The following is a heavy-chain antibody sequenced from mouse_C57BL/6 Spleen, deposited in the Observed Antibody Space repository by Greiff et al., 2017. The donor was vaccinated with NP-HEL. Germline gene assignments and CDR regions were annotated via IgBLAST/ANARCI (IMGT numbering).Heavy chain of an antibody. D-gene: IGHD2-4*01. J-gene: IGHJ3*01. V-gene: IGHV5-4*01. CDR3: ARGSTMITSWFAY. CDR1: GFTFSSYA. CDR2: ISDGGSYT. Sequence: EVQVVESGGGLVKPGGSLKLSCAASGFTFSSYAMSWVRQTPEKRLEWVATISDGGSYTYYPDNVKGRFTISRDNAKNNLYLQMSHLKSEDTAMYYCARGSTMITSWFAYWGQGTLVTVSA.